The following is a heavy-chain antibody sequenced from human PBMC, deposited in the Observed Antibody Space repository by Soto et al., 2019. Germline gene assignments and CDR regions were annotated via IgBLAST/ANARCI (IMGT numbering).Heavy chain of an antibody. Sequence: QVQLVESGGGVVQPGRSLRLSCAASGFTFSSYGMHWVRQAPGKGLEWVAVISYDGSNKYYADSVKGRFTLSRDNSKKTLYLQMSSLGAEATAVYYCAKDRAKYYFDYWGQGPLATVSS. CDR1: GFTFSSYG. V-gene: IGHV3-30*18. CDR3: AKDRAKYYFDY. CDR2: ISYDGSNK. J-gene: IGHJ4*02.